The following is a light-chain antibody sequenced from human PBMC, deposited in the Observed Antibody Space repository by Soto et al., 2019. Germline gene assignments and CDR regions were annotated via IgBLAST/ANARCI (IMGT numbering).Light chain of an antibody. CDR2: GAS. Sequence: EIVLTQSPGTLSLSPGERATLSCRASQSVSSSYLAWYQQKPGQAPRLLIYGASSRATGIPDRFSGSGSGTDFTLTISRLEPEDFAVYYCQQYGSSPPWTFGRGTKVDIK. J-gene: IGKJ1*01. CDR1: QSVSSSY. CDR3: QQYGSSPPWT. V-gene: IGKV3-20*01.